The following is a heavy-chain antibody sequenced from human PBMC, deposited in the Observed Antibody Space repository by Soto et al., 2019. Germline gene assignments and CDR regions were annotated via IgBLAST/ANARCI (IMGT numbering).Heavy chain of an antibody. CDR1: GGSISSGGYY. J-gene: IGHJ4*02. V-gene: IGHV4-31*03. CDR2: IYYSGST. D-gene: IGHD6-6*01. CDR3: ARGVGIAARRIDY. Sequence: QVQLQESGPGLVKPSQTLSLTCTVSGGSISSGGYYWSWIRQHPGKGLEWIGYIYYSGSTYYNPYLKSRVTISVDTSKNQFSLKLSSVTAADTAVYYCARGVGIAARRIDYWGQGTLVTVSS.